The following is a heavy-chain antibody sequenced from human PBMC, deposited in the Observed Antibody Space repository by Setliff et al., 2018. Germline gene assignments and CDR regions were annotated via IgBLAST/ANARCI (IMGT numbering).Heavy chain of an antibody. Sequence: SETLSLTCAVYGDSLSGYYWSWIRQSPKKGLEWIGEIMPGRDTLYSPSLESRLTITIDTSKSQFSLNLSSLTAADTAVYYCARVSGFQYMDVWGKGTTVTVSS. CDR1: GDSLSGYY. CDR3: ARVSGFQYMDV. D-gene: IGHD3-3*01. J-gene: IGHJ6*03. V-gene: IGHV4-34*10. CDR2: IMPGRDT.